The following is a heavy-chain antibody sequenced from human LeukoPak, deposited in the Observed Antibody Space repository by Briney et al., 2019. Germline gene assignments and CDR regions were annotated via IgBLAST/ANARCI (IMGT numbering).Heavy chain of an antibody. CDR3: ARVADYYVSGHFDY. Sequence: GGSLRLSCAASGFTVSGNYMIWVRQTPAKRLEWVSLIYSGGNTYYTDSVKGRFTISRDNSENTLYLQMNSLRTEDTAVYYCARVADYYVSGHFDYWGQGTLVTVSS. V-gene: IGHV3-53*01. CDR2: IYSGGNT. D-gene: IGHD3-10*01. J-gene: IGHJ4*02. CDR1: GFTVSGNY.